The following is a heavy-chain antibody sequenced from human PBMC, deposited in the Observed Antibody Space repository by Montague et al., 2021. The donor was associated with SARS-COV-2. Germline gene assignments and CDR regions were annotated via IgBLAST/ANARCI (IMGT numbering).Heavy chain of an antibody. CDR3: ARLRRYFDSSGFPSAFDC. V-gene: IGHV4-39*02. Sequence: SETLSLTCTVSGGSITNNIDYWAWIRQPPGKGLEWIGSIHFTGDTYYNPSLKSRVSISVVTSKNHFTLKLSSVTAAETAVYYCARLRRYFDSSGFPSAFDCWGQGTMVTVSS. J-gene: IGHJ3*01. CDR2: IHFTGDT. D-gene: IGHD3-22*01. CDR1: GGSITNNIDY.